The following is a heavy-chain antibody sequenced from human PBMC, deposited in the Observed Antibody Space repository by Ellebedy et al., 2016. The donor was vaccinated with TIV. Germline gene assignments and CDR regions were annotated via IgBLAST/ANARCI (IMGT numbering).Heavy chain of an antibody. CDR3: ARGALGILGVVTGYYGLDV. V-gene: IGHV4-34*01. J-gene: IGHJ6*02. D-gene: IGHD3-3*01. Sequence: MPGGSLRLSCAVYGGSFSGNYWSWIRQPPGKGLEWIGEINDRGSTNYNPSLKSRVTISVDTSKNQFSLKLTSVSAADTAVYYCARGALGILGVVTGYYGLDVWGQGTTVTVSS. CDR2: INDRGST. CDR1: GGSFSGNY.